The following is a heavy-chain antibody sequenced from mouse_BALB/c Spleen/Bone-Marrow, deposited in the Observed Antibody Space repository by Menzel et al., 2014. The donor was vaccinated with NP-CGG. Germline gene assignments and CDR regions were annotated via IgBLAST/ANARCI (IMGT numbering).Heavy chain of an antibody. CDR2: INLSNGGT. J-gene: IGHJ1*01. D-gene: IGHD2-1*01. CDR1: GYTFTSYY. V-gene: IGHV1S81*02. Sequence: VQRVESGAELVKPGASVKLSCKASGYTFTSYYMYWVKQRPGQGLEWIGEINLSNGGTNFNEKFKSKATLTVDKSSSTAYMQLSSLTSEDSAVYYCTRSYYGNYFDGWGAGTTVTVSS. CDR3: TRSYYGNYFDG.